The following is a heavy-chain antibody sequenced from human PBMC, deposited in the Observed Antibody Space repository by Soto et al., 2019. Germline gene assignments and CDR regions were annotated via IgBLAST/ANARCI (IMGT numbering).Heavy chain of an antibody. V-gene: IGHV1-69*01. D-gene: IGHD3-22*01. CDR2: IIPIFGTA. CDR1: GGTFSSYA. Sequence: QVQLVQSGAEVKKPGSSVKVSCKASGGTFSSYAISWVRQAPGQGLEWMGGIIPIFGTANYAQKFQGRVTITADESTSTAYMDLRSLRSEDTAVYYGARVDDSSGYYSLFDYWGQGALVTVSS. CDR3: ARVDDSSGYYSLFDY. J-gene: IGHJ4*02.